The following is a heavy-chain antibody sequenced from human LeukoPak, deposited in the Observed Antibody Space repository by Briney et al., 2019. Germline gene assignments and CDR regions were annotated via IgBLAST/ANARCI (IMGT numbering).Heavy chain of an antibody. J-gene: IGHJ4*02. Sequence: PSETLSLTCAVYGGSFSGYYWSWIRQPPGKGLEWIGEINHSGSTNYNPSLKSRVTISVDTSKNQFSLKLSSVTAADTAVYYCAGGPLPCGGDCYKFDYWGQGTLVTVSS. V-gene: IGHV4-34*01. D-gene: IGHD2-21*02. CDR2: INHSGST. CDR1: GGSFSGYY. CDR3: AGGPLPCGGDCYKFDY.